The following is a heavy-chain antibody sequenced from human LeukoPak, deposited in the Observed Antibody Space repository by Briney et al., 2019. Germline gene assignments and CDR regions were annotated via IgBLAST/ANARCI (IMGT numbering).Heavy chain of an antibody. J-gene: IGHJ3*02. V-gene: IGHV3-48*03. CDR2: ISSRGSAI. CDR3: ARGYYDRSGYSDAFDI. CDR1: GFTFSNYE. Sequence: GGTLSLSCAASGFTFSNYEMNWVRQPPGQGLEWVSYISSRGSAIYYADSVRGRFTISRDNDKHSLYLQKNILRADDAAFYYCARGYYDRSGYSDAFDIWGQGAMVTVSS. D-gene: IGHD3-22*01.